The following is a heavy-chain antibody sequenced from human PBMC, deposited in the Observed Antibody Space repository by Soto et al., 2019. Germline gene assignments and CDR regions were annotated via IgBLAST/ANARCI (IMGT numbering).Heavy chain of an antibody. CDR1: GYTFTSYA. CDR2: INAGNGNT. Sequence: APVKVSCKASGYTFTSYAMHWVRQAPGQRLEWMGWINAGNGNTKYSQKFQGRVTITRDTSASTAYMELSSLRSEDTAVYYCARDKGYYGMDVWGQGTTVTVSS. J-gene: IGHJ6*02. CDR3: ARDKGYYGMDV. V-gene: IGHV1-3*01.